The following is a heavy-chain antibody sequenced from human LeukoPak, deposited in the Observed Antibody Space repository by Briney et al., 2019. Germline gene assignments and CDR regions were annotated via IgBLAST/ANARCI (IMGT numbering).Heavy chain of an antibody. J-gene: IGHJ4*02. CDR3: AREPMQYYYGSGSYWGPYFDY. V-gene: IGHV1-2*02. Sequence: ASVKVSCKASGYTFTGYYMHWVRQAPGQGLEWMGWINPNSGGTNYAQKFQGRVTMTRDTSISTAYMELSSLRSEDTAVYYCAREPMQYYYGSGSYWGPYFDYWGQGTLVTVSS. CDR2: INPNSGGT. D-gene: IGHD3-10*01. CDR1: GYTFTGYY.